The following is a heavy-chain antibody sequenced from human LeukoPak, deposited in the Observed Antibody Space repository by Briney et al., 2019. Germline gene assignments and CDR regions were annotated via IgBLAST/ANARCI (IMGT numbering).Heavy chain of an antibody. CDR3: ARTGGSFYFYYYMDV. CDR2: IHYTGTT. J-gene: IGHJ6*03. CDR1: GDSIRSTSYN. Sequence: SETLSLTCTVSGDSIRSTSYNWGWIRQPPGKGLEWIGSIHYTGTTFYSPSLKSRVTISIDTSKNQFSLKVSSVTAADTAVYFCARTGGSFYFYYYMDVWGKGTSVTVSS. V-gene: IGHV4-39*07. D-gene: IGHD3-10*01.